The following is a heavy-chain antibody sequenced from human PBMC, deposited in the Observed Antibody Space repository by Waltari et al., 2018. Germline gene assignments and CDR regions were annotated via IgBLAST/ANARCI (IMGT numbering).Heavy chain of an antibody. V-gene: IGHV1-69*12. D-gene: IGHD1-1*01. CDR1: GGTFSNYA. J-gene: IGHJ6*03. Sequence: QVQLVQSGAEVKKPGSSVKVSCKASGGTFSNYAISWVRQAPGQGLEWMGGIIPIVGIANYAQKFKGRVTITADESTSTAYMELSSLRSEDTAVYYCASRSGTNYYYYYMDVWGKGTTVTVSS. CDR2: IIPIVGIA. CDR3: ASRSGTNYYYYYMDV.